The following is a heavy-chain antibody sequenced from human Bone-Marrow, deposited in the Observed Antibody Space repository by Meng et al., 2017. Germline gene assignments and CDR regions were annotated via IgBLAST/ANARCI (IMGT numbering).Heavy chain of an antibody. CDR1: GGSISSGGYY. CDR2: IYYSGST. V-gene: IGHV4-31*01. D-gene: IGHD1-26*01. Sequence: QVQLQESGPGPGKPSQTLSLTCTVSGGSISSGGYYWSWIRQHPGKGLEWIGYIYYSGSTYYNPSLKSLVTISVDTSKNQFSLKLSSVTAADTAVYYCARVGYSGSRVTSYYFDYWGQGTLVTVSS. J-gene: IGHJ4*02. CDR3: ARVGYSGSRVTSYYFDY.